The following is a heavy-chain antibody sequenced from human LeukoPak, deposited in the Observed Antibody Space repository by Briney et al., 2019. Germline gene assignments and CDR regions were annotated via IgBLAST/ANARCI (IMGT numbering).Heavy chain of an antibody. D-gene: IGHD3-16*01. J-gene: IGHJ4*02. CDR1: GDSVSGNSAS. CDR3: ARGWGDGPDY. CDR2: TYYRSTWYN. V-gene: IGHV6-1*01. Sequence: SQTLSLTCAISGDSVSGNSASWNWIRQSPSRGLEWLGRTYYRSTWYNDYAVSAKSRITINPDTSKNQFSLQLNSVTAADTAVYYCARGWGDGPDYWGQGTLVTVSS.